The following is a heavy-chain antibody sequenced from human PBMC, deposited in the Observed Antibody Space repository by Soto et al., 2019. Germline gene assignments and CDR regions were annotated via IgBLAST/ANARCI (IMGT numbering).Heavy chain of an antibody. V-gene: IGHV5-51*01. CDR2: IYPGDSDT. J-gene: IGHJ4*02. CDR3: ARAVEGRNPYDSSGYYLSDY. CDR1: GYSLSHFC. Sequence: PGESLKISCKGSGYSLSHFCIGWVRQMPGKGLEWMGIIYPGDSDTRYSPSFQGQVTISVDKSNTTAYLQMNSLRAEDTAVYYCARAVEGRNPYDSSGYYLSDYWGQGTRVTVSS. D-gene: IGHD3-22*01.